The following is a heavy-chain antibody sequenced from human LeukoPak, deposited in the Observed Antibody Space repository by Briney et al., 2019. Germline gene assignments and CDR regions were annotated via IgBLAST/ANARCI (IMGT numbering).Heavy chain of an antibody. CDR3: ARTLTPGDLDFDY. J-gene: IGHJ4*02. V-gene: IGHV1-46*01. CDR2: INPSGGST. Sequence: ASVKVSCKASGYTFTSYYMHWVRQAPGQGLEWMGIINPSGGSTSYAQKFQGRVTMTRDTSTSTVYMELSRLRSDDTAVYYCARTLTPGDLDFDYWGQGTLVTVSS. D-gene: IGHD7-27*01. CDR1: GYTFTSYY.